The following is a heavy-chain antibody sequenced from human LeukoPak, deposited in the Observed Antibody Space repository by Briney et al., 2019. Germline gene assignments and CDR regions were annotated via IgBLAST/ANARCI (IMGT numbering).Heavy chain of an antibody. Sequence: GGSLRLSCAASGFTFSHYWMHWVRQVPGKGLAWVSRINGDGSVITYADSVKGRFTISRDNAENTLHLQMNSLRADDTAIYSCVRDLIVVDTPGDDFDFWGQGALVTVSS. CDR1: GFTFSHYW. V-gene: IGHV3-74*03. CDR3: VRDLIVVDTPGDDFDF. J-gene: IGHJ4*02. CDR2: INGDGSVI. D-gene: IGHD2-2*01.